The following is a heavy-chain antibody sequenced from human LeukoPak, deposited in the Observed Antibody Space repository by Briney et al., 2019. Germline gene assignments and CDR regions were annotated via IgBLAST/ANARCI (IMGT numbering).Heavy chain of an antibody. D-gene: IGHD6-13*01. V-gene: IGHV1-18*01. CDR2: ISAYNGNT. Sequence: ASVKVSCKASGYTFTSYGISWVRQAPGQGLEWMGWISAYNGNTNYAQKLQGGVTMTTDTSTSTAYMELRSLRSDDTAVYYCAREVRIAAAGINYYYYMDVWGKGTTVTVSS. J-gene: IGHJ6*03. CDR3: AREVRIAAAGINYYYYMDV. CDR1: GYTFTSYG.